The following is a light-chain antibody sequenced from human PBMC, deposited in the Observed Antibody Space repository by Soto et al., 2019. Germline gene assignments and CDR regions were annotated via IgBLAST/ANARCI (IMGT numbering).Light chain of an antibody. CDR1: QSVSSK. J-gene: IGKJ2*01. Sequence: VMTQSPATLSASPGEEATLSCRASQSVSSKLAWYQQKPGQSPRLLFSGASARATGIPARFSGSGSGREFTLTISSLQSEDFAVYYCQQYNNWPNTFGQGTKLEIK. CDR2: GAS. CDR3: QQYNNWPNT. V-gene: IGKV3-15*01.